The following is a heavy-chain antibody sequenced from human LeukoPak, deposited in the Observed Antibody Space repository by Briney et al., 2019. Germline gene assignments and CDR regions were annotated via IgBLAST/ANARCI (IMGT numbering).Heavy chain of an antibody. D-gene: IGHD5-12*01. CDR1: GDSISSGGYY. J-gene: IGHJ4*02. CDR3: AREPRGGGYSFDY. Sequence: SETLSLTCTVSGDSISSGGYYWSWIRQHPGKGLEWIGYIYYSGSTFYNPSLKSRVTISVDTSKNQFSLRLSSVTAADTAVYYCAREPRGGGYSFDYWGQGTLVTISS. CDR2: IYYSGST. V-gene: IGHV4-31*03.